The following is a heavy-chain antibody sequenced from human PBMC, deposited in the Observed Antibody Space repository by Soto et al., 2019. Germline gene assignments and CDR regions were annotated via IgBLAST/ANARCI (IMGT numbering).Heavy chain of an antibody. Sequence: SQTLSLTCAISGDSVSSNSAAWNWIRQSPSRGLEWLGRTYYRSKWNNDYAVSVKSRITINPDTSKNQFSLQLNSVTPEDTAVYYCARIPTSGYDYYYYGMDVWGQGTTVTVSS. J-gene: IGHJ6*02. CDR3: ARIPTSGYDYYYYGMDV. D-gene: IGHD5-12*01. V-gene: IGHV6-1*01. CDR1: GDSVSSNSAA. CDR2: TYYRSKWNN.